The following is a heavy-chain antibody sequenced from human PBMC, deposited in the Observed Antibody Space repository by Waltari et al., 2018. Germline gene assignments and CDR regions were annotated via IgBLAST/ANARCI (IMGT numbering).Heavy chain of an antibody. Sequence: EVQLVESGGGLVQPGGALRLSCAASGLTFSSYWMHWVRQAPGKGLVWVSRIDSDGSTTNYADSVKGRFTISRDNAKNTLYLQINSLRAEDTAVYYCASGYYYSVFDTWGQGTLVTVSS. J-gene: IGHJ4*02. CDR3: ASGYYYSVFDT. V-gene: IGHV3-74*01. CDR2: IDSDGSTT. CDR1: GLTFSSYW. D-gene: IGHD3-22*01.